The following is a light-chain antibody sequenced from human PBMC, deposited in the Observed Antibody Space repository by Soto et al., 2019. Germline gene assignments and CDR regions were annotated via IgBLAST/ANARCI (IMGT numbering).Light chain of an antibody. Sequence: DIQMTQSPSSLSASVGDRVTITFRASQSLSSYLNWYQQKPGKAPKLLIYAASSLHSGVPSRFSRSGSGTDYTLHIISLKTEDFETYYCQQGYSTLSSTFGQGTQVEFK. J-gene: IGKJ1*01. V-gene: IGKV1-39*01. CDR2: AAS. CDR1: QSLSSY. CDR3: QQGYSTLSST.